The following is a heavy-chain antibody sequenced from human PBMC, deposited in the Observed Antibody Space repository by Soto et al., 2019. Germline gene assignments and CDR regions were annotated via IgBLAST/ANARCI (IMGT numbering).Heavy chain of an antibody. CDR3: ARLRRDGYNFDY. D-gene: IGHD5-12*01. V-gene: IGHV4-59*01. Sequence: LSLTGTGACGSISSYSWSWIRQPPGKGLEWIGYIYYSGSTNYNPSLKSRVTISVDTSKNQFSLKLSSVTAADTAVYYCARLRRDGYNFDYWRQGTLVTVSS. CDR2: IYYSGST. CDR1: CGSISSYS. J-gene: IGHJ4*02.